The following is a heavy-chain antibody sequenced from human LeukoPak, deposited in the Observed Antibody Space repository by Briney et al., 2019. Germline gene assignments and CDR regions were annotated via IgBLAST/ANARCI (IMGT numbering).Heavy chain of an antibody. CDR1: GGPFSGYY. Sequence: SETLSLTCAVYGGPFSGYYWSWIRQPPGKGLEWIGEINHSGSTNYNPSLKSRVTISVDTSKNQFSLKLSSVTAADTAVYYCARGTAESSIVVRPYWFDPWGQGTLVTVSS. CDR3: ARGTAESSIVVRPYWFDP. CDR2: INHSGST. V-gene: IGHV4-34*01. D-gene: IGHD6-6*01. J-gene: IGHJ5*02.